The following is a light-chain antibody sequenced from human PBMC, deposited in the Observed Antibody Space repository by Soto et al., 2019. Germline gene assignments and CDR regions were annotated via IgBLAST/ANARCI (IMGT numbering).Light chain of an antibody. J-gene: IGKJ3*01. Sequence: DIQLTQSPSFLSASVGDRVTITCRASQGISSYLAWYQQKPGKAPNLLIYAASTLQSGVPSRFSGSGSGTEFTLTISSLQPEDFATYYCQHLNSYPRIFTFGPGTKVDIK. CDR3: QHLNSYPRIFT. CDR2: AAS. V-gene: IGKV1-9*01. CDR1: QGISSY.